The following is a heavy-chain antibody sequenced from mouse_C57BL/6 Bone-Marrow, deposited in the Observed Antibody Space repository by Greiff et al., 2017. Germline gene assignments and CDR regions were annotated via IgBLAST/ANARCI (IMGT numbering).Heavy chain of an antibody. CDR3: ARRAQDGGFYAMDY. V-gene: IGHV5-6*02. CDR1: GFTFSSYG. J-gene: IGHJ4*01. CDR2: ISSGGSYT. D-gene: IGHD3-2*02. Sequence: EVKVVESGGDLVKPGGSLKLSCAASGFTFSSYGMSWVRQTPDKRLEWVATISSGGSYTYYPDSVKGRFTISRDNAKNTLYLQMSSLKSEDTAMYYCARRAQDGGFYAMDYWGQGTSVTVSS.